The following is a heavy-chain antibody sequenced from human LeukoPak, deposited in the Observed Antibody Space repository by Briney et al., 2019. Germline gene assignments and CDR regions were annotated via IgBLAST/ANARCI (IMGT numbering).Heavy chain of an antibody. CDR1: GGSISSSSYY. CDR2: INHSGST. V-gene: IGHV4-39*07. D-gene: IGHD6-6*01. CDR3: RAARPEDYYRYMDV. Sequence: SETLSLTCTVSGGSISSSSYYLSWIRQPPGKGLEWIGRINHSGSTNYNPSLKSRVTISIDMSNNQFSLTLSSVTAADTALYYCRAARPEDYYRYMDVWGKGTTVTVSS. J-gene: IGHJ6*03.